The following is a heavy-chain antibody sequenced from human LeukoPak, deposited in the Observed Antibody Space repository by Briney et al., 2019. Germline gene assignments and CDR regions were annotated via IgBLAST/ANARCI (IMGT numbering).Heavy chain of an antibody. V-gene: IGHV4-59*01. CDR1: GGSISSYY. Sequence: SETLSLTCTVSGGSISSYYWSWIRQPPGKGLEWIGYIYYSGSTNYNPSLKSRVTISVDTSKNQFSLKLSSVTAADTAVYYCATSIVGATEFGNWGQGTLVIVSS. J-gene: IGHJ4*02. D-gene: IGHD1-26*01. CDR3: ATSIVGATEFGN. CDR2: IYYSGST.